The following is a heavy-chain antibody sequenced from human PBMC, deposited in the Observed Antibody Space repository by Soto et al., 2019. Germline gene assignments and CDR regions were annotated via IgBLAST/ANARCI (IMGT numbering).Heavy chain of an antibody. Sequence: PSQTLSLTCAISGDNVSSNSVAWNWIRQSPSRGLEWLGRTYYRSKWYNDYAVSVKSRITINPDTSKNQFSLQLNSVTPEDTAVYYCLSVRCYGYRRDVFDIRGQGKMVTVSS. CDR2: TYYRSKWYN. D-gene: IGHD5-18*01. CDR3: LSVRCYGYRRDVFDI. CDR1: GDNVSSNSVA. V-gene: IGHV6-1*01. J-gene: IGHJ3*02.